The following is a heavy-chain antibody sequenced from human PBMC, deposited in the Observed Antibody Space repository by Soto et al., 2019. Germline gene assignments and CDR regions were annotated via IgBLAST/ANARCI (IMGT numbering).Heavy chain of an antibody. CDR2: IYHSGST. Sequence: SETLSLTCAVYGGSFSGHSWSWIRQPPGMGLEWIGHIYHSGSTHYNPSLESRVTMSVDRSKNQFSLKLSSVTAADTAVYYCARPIVVAPVYYAIDVWGQGTTVTVSS. CDR1: GGSFSGHS. CDR3: ARPIVVAPVYYAIDV. D-gene: IGHD2-15*01. V-gene: IGHV4-30-2*01. J-gene: IGHJ6*02.